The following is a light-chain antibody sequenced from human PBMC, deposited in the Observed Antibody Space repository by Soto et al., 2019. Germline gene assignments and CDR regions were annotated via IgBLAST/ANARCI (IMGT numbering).Light chain of an antibody. CDR3: QVYNSYSWT. J-gene: IGKJ1*01. V-gene: IGKV1-5*03. CDR2: KAS. CDR1: QSISSW. Sequence: DIQMTQSPSTLSASVGDRVTITCRASQSISSWLAWYQQKPGKAPKLLIYKASSLESGVPSRFSGSGSGTEFTLTISSLWPDDFATYYCQVYNSYSWTFGQGTKVEIK.